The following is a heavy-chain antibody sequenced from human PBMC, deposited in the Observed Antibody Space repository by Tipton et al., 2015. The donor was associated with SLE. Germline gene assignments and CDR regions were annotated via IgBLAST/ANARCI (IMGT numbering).Heavy chain of an antibody. CDR3: AREFTNAESLTTGLLTDS. Sequence: TLSLTCIVSGGSISSDTFYWGWIRQPPGKGLEWIGTIYYSGSTSYNPSLKSRVTISIDTSNDHFSLRLSSVTAADTAIYYCAREFTNAESLTTGLLTDSWGQGTLVTVSS. CDR1: GGSISSDTFY. J-gene: IGHJ4*02. V-gene: IGHV4-39*07. D-gene: IGHD2/OR15-2a*01. CDR2: IYYSGST.